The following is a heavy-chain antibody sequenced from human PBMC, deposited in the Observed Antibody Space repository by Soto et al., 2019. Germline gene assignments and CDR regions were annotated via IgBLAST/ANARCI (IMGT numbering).Heavy chain of an antibody. Sequence: QVQLVQSGGEVKTPGASVKVSCTASGYTFASFGVTWVRQAPGQGLEWVGWISAYNGATHYAQKFQGRVTLTTDTSTNTVPLELRSLKADDTALYYCVRDDIAVSGATPDYWGQGTLVTVSS. CDR3: VRDDIAVSGATPDY. CDR1: GYTFASFG. J-gene: IGHJ4*02. CDR2: ISAYNGAT. V-gene: IGHV1-18*01. D-gene: IGHD6-19*01.